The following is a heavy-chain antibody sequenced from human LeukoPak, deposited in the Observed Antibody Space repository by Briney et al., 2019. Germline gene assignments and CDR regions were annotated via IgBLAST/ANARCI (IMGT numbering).Heavy chain of an antibody. CDR1: GFTFRTYA. Sequence: GGSLRLSCAASGFTFRTYAMHWVRQAPGKGLEWVAVISVDGSNKYYADSVKGRFTISRDNSKNTLYLQMNSLRVEDTAVYYCAKYAPPTTTMTRFFDYWGQGALVTVSS. CDR2: ISVDGSNK. D-gene: IGHD4-11*01. V-gene: IGHV3-30*18. CDR3: AKYAPPTTTMTRFFDY. J-gene: IGHJ4*02.